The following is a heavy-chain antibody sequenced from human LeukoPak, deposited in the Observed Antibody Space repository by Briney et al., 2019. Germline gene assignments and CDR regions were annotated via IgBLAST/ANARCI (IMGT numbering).Heavy chain of an antibody. J-gene: IGHJ6*03. D-gene: IGHD2-15*01. Sequence: GASLQISCKGSGYSFTSYWIGWVRQTPGKGLEWMGIIYPGDSDTRYSPSFQGQVTISADKSISTAYLQWSSLKASDTAMYYCSRRSDYYYMDVWGKGTTVTISS. V-gene: IGHV5-51*01. CDR3: SRRSDYYYMDV. CDR2: IYPGDSDT. CDR1: GYSFTSYW.